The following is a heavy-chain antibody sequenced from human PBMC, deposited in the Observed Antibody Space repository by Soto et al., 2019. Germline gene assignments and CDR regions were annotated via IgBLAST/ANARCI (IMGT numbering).Heavy chain of an antibody. V-gene: IGHV1-18*01. CDR1: GYTFTSYG. Sequence: QVQLVQSGAEVKKPGASVKVSCKASGYTFTSYGVSWVRQAPGQGLEWMGWISAYNGNTKYAQKLQGRVTMTTDTAANTAYMALRSLRSDDTAVYYCARDSPPVDYWGQGTLVTVSS. CDR2: ISAYNGNT. J-gene: IGHJ4*02. CDR3: ARDSPPVDY.